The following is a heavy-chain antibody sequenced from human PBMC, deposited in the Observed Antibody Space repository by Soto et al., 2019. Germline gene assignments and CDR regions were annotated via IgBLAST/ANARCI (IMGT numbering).Heavy chain of an antibody. V-gene: IGHV3-33*07. CDR2: IWYDGSSK. CDR3: ARGVGMGGFLFDY. J-gene: IGHJ4*02. D-gene: IGHD3-16*01. Sequence: SGGSLRLSCAVSGLTFSSYAMYWVRQAPGKGLEWVAIIWYDGSSKYYADSVKGRFTISRDNAKNSLYLQMNSLRDEDTAVYYCARGVGMGGFLFDYWGQGTLVTVSS. CDR1: GLTFSSYA.